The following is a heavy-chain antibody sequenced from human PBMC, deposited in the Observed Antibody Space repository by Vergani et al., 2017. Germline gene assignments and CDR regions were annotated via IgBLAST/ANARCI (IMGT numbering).Heavy chain of an antibody. J-gene: IGHJ4*02. CDR2: ISSSSSTI. CDR3: ARGADYGDYAFDY. CDR1: GFTFSSYS. Sequence: EVQLVEPGGGLVQPGGSLRLSCAASGFTFSSYSMNWVRQAPGKGLDWVSYISSSSSTIYYADSVKGRFTMSRDNANNSLYLQMNSLRVEDTAVYYCARGADYGDYAFDYWGQGTLVTVSS. D-gene: IGHD4-17*01. V-gene: IGHV3-48*01.